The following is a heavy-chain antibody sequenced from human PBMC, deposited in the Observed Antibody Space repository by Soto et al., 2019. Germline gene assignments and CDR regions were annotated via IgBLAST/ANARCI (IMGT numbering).Heavy chain of an antibody. V-gene: IGHV1-8*01. CDR3: ARVPVVVDDYGSGSYRKRYYYGMDV. J-gene: IGHJ6*02. D-gene: IGHD3-10*01. CDR2: MNPNSGNT. CDR1: GYTFTSYD. Sequence: QVQLVQSGAEVKKPGASVKVSCKASGYTFTSYDINWVRQATGQGLEWMGWMNPNSGNTGYAQKFQGRVTMTRNTSISTAYMELSSLRSEDTAVYYCARVPVVVDDYGSGSYRKRYYYGMDVWGQGTTVTVSS.